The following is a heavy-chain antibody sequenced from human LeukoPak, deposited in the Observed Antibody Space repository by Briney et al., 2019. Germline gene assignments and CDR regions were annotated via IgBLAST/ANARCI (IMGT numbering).Heavy chain of an antibody. D-gene: IGHD5-18*01. Sequence: GGSLRLSCAGSGFTFSHYGIHWVRQAPGKGLEWVTAISYDGSLKYYADSVRGRFTISRDNSKNTLYLQMNSLRTDDTAVYYCARVSLERQLWLPFDYWGQGTLVTVSS. CDR1: GFTFSHYG. CDR3: ARVSLERQLWLPFDY. J-gene: IGHJ4*02. CDR2: ISYDGSLK. V-gene: IGHV3-30*03.